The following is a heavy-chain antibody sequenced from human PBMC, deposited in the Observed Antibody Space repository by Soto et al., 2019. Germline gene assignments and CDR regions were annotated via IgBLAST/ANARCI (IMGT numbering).Heavy chain of an antibody. CDR1: GGSISSYY. D-gene: IGHD6-19*01. CDR3: ARSPGSGWSGGDYYYGMDV. J-gene: IGHJ6*02. Sequence: PSETLSLTCTVSGGSISSYYWSWIRQPPGKGLEWIGYIYYSVSTNYNPSLKSRVTISVDTSKNQFSLKLSSVTAADTAVYYCARSPGSGWSGGDYYYGMDVWGQGTRVTVSS. V-gene: IGHV4-59*01. CDR2: IYYSVST.